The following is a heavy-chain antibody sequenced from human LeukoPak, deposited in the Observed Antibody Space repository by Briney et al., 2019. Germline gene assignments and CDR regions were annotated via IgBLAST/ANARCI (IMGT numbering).Heavy chain of an antibody. CDR1: GFTFSSYW. CDR2: IKQDGSEK. D-gene: IGHD3-22*01. CDR3: ARDRVHYYDSSGYYNYYYYGMDV. Sequence: GGSLRLSCAASGFTFSSYWMSWVRQAPGKGLEWVANIKQDGSEKYYVDSVKGRFTISRDNAKNSLYLQMNSLRAKDTAVYYCARDRVHYYDSSGYYNYYYYGMDVWGQGTTVTVSS. J-gene: IGHJ6*02. V-gene: IGHV3-7*01.